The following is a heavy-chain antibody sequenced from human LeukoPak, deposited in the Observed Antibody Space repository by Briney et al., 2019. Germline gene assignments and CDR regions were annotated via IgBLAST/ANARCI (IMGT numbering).Heavy chain of an antibody. CDR3: ARDPVFWGDWYFDL. CDR1: GGSISSGSYY. CDR2: IYTSGST. Sequence: ASETLSLTCTVSGGSISSGSYYWSWIRQPAGEGLEWIGRIYTSGSTNYNPSLKSRVTISVDTSKNQFSLKLSSVTAADTAVYYCARDPVFWGDWYFDLWGRGTLVTVSS. J-gene: IGHJ2*01. V-gene: IGHV4-61*02. D-gene: IGHD3-16*01.